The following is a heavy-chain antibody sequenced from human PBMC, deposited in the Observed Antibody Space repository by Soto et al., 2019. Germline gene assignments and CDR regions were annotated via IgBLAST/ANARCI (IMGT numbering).Heavy chain of an antibody. CDR1: GFTFRSHA. CDR2: IWYDGSKK. V-gene: IGHV3-33*01. Sequence: ESGGGVVHPGRSLRLSCAASGFTFRSHAMHWVRQAPGKGLEWVAVIWYDGSKKYYADSVKGRFTVARDDSKNTLSLQMNSLRVEDTAVYYCARDPGYSGFDFDYWGQGTLVTVSS. CDR3: ARDPGYSGFDFDY. J-gene: IGHJ4*02. D-gene: IGHD5-12*01.